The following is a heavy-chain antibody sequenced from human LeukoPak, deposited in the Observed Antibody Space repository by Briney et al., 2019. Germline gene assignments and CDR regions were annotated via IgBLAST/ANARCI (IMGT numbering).Heavy chain of an antibody. D-gene: IGHD3-22*01. V-gene: IGHV3-33*01. CDR3: ARDIYDSSGYHYFDY. J-gene: IGHJ4*02. Sequence: SGGSLRLSCTASGFTFSSYGMHWVRQAPGKGLEWVAVIWFDGTNRYCGDSVKGRFTISRDNSKNTLYLQMNSLRAEDTAVYYCARDIYDSSGYHYFDYWGQGTLVTVST. CDR2: IWFDGTNR. CDR1: GFTFSSYG.